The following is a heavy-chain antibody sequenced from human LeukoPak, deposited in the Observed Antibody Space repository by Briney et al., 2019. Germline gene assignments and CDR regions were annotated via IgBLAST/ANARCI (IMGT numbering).Heavy chain of an antibody. CDR1: GFTFSSYA. J-gene: IGHJ4*02. D-gene: IGHD6-19*01. CDR3: AKALPYSSGWYGGDY. CDR2: ISGSGGNT. V-gene: IGHV3-23*01. Sequence: PGGSLRLSCAASGFTFSSYAMSWVRQAPGKGLEWVSAISGSGGNTYYADSVKGRFTISRDNSKNTLYLQMNSLRAEDTALYYCAKALPYSSGWYGGDYWGQGTLVTVSS.